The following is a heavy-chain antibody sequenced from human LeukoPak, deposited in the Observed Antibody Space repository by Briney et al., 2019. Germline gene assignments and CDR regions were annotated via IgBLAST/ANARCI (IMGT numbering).Heavy chain of an antibody. J-gene: IGHJ6*02. V-gene: IGHV3-30*03. CDR1: GFTFSSYG. CDR3: ARDLYYYDSSGYYLYYYYYGMDV. D-gene: IGHD3-22*01. CDR2: ISYDGSNK. Sequence: QPGGSLRLSCAASGFTFSSYGMHWVRQAPGKGLEWVAVISYDGSNKYYADSVKGRFTISRDNSKNTLYLQMNSLRAEDTAVYYCARDLYYYDSSGYYLYYYYYGMDVWGQGTTVTVSS.